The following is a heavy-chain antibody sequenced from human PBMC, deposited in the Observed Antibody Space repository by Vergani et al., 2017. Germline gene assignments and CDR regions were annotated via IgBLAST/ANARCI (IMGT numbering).Heavy chain of an antibody. CDR3: ARHGYCSSTSCYSGGSWFDP. V-gene: IGHV5-10-1*03. CDR2: IDPSDSYT. Sequence: EVQLVQSGAEVKKPGESLRISCKGSGYSFTSYWISWVRQLPGKGLEWMGRIDPSDSYTNYSPSFQGHVTISADKSISTAYLQWSSLKASDTAMYYCARHGYCSSTSCYSGGSWFDPWGQGTLVTVSS. J-gene: IGHJ5*02. D-gene: IGHD2-2*01. CDR1: GYSFTSYW.